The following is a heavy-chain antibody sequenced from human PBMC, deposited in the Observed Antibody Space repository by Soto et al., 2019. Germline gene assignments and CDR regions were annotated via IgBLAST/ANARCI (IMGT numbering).Heavy chain of an antibody. V-gene: IGHV3-49*03. Sequence: GGSLRLSCSTSGFTFGGYGVSWFRQAPGKGLEWIGFIRSKAYSRTAEYAASVRGRFIISRDDSEGIAYLQMNSLQNEDTGVYYCARDMNGWETRATYYDYWGPGTQVTVS. CDR2: IRSKAYSRTA. CDR1: GFTFGGYG. D-gene: IGHD1-26*01. CDR3: ARDMNGWETRATYYDY. J-gene: IGHJ4*02.